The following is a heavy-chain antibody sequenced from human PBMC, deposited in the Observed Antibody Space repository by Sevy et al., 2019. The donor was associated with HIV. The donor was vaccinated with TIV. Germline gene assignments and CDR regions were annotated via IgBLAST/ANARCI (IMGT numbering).Heavy chain of an antibody. CDR2: ISYDGSNK. Sequence: GGSLRLSCAASGFTFSSYGMHWVRQAPGKGLEWVAVISYDGSNKYYTDSVKGRFTVSRDNSKNPLYLQMNSLRAEDTAVYYCAKDWQWLVAYYYGMDVWGQGTTVTVSS. D-gene: IGHD6-19*01. CDR1: GFTFSSYG. CDR3: AKDWQWLVAYYYGMDV. J-gene: IGHJ6*02. V-gene: IGHV3-30*18.